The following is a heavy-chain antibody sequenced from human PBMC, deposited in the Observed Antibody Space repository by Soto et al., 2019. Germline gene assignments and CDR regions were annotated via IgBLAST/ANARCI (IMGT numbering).Heavy chain of an antibody. J-gene: IGHJ4*02. D-gene: IGHD2-2*01. CDR1: GFTFSSYG. CDR3: ARDGCSSTSCPPLVY. V-gene: IGHV3-33*01. CDR2: IWYDGSNK. Sequence: PGGSLRLSCAASGFTFSSYGMHWVRQAPGKGLEWVAVIWYDGSNKYYADSVKGRFTISRDNSKNTLYLQMNSLRAGDTAVYYCARDGCSSTSCPPLVYWGQGTLVTVSS.